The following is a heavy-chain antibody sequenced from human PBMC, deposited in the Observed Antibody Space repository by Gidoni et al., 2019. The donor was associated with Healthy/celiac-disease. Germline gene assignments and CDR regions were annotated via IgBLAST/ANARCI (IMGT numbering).Heavy chain of an antibody. J-gene: IGHJ4*02. CDR1: GGTFSSYA. CDR2: TIPFFGTA. V-gene: IGHV1-69*01. D-gene: IGHD5-18*01. Sequence: QVQLVQSGAEVKKPGSSVKVSCQASGGTFSSYAIRWVRQAPGQGLEWRGGTIPFFGTANYAQKFQGRVTITADESTSTAYMELSSLGSEDTAVYYCARDGFGDTAMGYWGQGTLVTVSS. CDR3: ARDGFGDTAMGY.